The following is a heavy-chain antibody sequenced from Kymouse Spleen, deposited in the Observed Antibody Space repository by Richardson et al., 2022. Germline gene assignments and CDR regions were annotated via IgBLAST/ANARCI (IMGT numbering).Heavy chain of an antibody. CDR2: ISWNSGSI. D-gene: IGHD1-7*01. CDR1: GFTFDDYA. Sequence: EVQLVESGGGLVQPGRSLRLSCAASGFTFDDYAMHWVRQAPGKGLEWVSGISWNSGSIGYADSVKGRFTISRDNAKNSLYLQMNSLRAEDTALYYCAKGRITGTTGWFDPWGQGTLVTVSS. V-gene: IGHV3-9*01. CDR3: AKGRITGTTGWFDP. J-gene: IGHJ5*02.